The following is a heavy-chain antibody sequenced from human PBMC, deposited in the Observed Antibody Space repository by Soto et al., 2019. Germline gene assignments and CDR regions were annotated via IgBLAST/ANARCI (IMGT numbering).Heavy chain of an antibody. Sequence: PGGSLRLSCAASGFTVSSNYMSWVRQAPGKGLEWVSVIYSGGSTYYADSVKGRFTISRDNSKNTLYLQMNSLRAEDTAVYYCASGVYYYDSSGSRYYFDYWGQGTLVTVSS. CDR1: GFTVSSNY. D-gene: IGHD3-22*01. J-gene: IGHJ4*02. CDR3: ASGVYYYDSSGSRYYFDY. CDR2: IYSGGST. V-gene: IGHV3-53*01.